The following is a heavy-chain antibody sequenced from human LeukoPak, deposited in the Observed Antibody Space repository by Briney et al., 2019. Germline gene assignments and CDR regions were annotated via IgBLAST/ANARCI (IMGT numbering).Heavy chain of an antibody. CDR2: MSSSGIS. Sequence: SETLSLTCSVSGASISSHYWSWIRQPAGKGLEWIGRMSSSGISTYSPSLKSRVTISIDTSRNQFSMNLNSVTAADTAVYYCAKGAGPPWFDPWGQGTLVTVSS. CDR3: AKGAGPPWFDP. J-gene: IGHJ5*02. D-gene: IGHD6-19*01. V-gene: IGHV4-4*07. CDR1: GASISSHY.